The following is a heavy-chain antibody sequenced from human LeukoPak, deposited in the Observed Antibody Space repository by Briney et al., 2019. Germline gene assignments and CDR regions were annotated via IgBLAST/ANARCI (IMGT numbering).Heavy chain of an antibody. CDR1: GFTFSDYW. D-gene: IGHD6-6*01. CDR2: IKQDGSQR. CDR3: ARRGGSSSRRSPIDY. V-gene: IGHV3-7*01. J-gene: IGHJ4*02. Sequence: GGSLRLSCTASGFTFSDYWMTWVRQAPGKGPEWVANIKQDGSQRYYVDSVRGRFTISRDNAKNSLFLQMNGLRAEDSAVYYCARRGGSSSRRSPIDYWGQGTLVTVSS.